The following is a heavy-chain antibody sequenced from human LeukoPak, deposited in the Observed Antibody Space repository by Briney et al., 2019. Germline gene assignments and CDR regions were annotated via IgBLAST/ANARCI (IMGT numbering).Heavy chain of an antibody. Sequence: PETLSLTCTVSGGSISSYYWSWIRQPPGKGLEWIGYIYYSGSTNYNPSLKSRVTISVDTSKNQFSLKLSSVTAADTAVYYCARESPTYGDYGYRGMDVWGQGTTVTVSS. CDR2: IYYSGST. CDR3: ARESPTYGDYGYRGMDV. CDR1: GGSISSYY. J-gene: IGHJ6*02. D-gene: IGHD4-17*01. V-gene: IGHV4-59*01.